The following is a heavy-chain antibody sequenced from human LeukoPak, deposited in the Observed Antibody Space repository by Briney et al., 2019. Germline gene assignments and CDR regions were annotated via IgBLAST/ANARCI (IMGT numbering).Heavy chain of an antibody. D-gene: IGHD2-2*01. CDR1: GGSISRSNW. Sequence: SETLSLPCTVSGGSISRSNWRSWVRQPPGTGLEWHGEICHSGKTNYNPSLKSRVTISVDKSKNQFSLKLSSVTAADTAVYFCARIMGRGYCISTSCRGDWFDPWGQGTLVTVSS. V-gene: IGHV4-4*02. CDR2: ICHSGKT. J-gene: IGHJ5*02. CDR3: ARIMGRGYCISTSCRGDWFDP.